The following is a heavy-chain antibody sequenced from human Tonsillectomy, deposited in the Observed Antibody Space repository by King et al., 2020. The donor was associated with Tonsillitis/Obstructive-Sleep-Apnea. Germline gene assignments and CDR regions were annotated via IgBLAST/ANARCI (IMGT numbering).Heavy chain of an antibody. J-gene: IGHJ4*02. CDR2: ISYDGSNK. Sequence: VQLVESGGGVVQPGRSLRLSCAASGFTFSSYAMHWVRQAPGKGLEWVAVISYDGSNKYYADSVKGRFTISRDNSKNTLYLQMDSLRAEDTAVYFCARGPYDSSGYPPDYWGQGTLVTVSS. V-gene: IGHV3-30*04. D-gene: IGHD3-22*01. CDR1: GFTFSSYA. CDR3: ARGPYDSSGYPPDY.